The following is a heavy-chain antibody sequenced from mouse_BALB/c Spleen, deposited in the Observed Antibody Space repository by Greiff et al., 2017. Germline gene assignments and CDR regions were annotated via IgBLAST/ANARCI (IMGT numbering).Heavy chain of an antibody. Sequence: VQLQQSGAELSKPGASVKMSCKASGYTFTSYWMHWVKQRPGQGLEWIGYINPSTGYTEYNQKFKDKATLTADKSSSTAYMQLSSLTSEDSAVYYCARDGLGYAMDYWGQGTSVTVSS. CDR3: ARDGLGYAMDY. J-gene: IGHJ4*01. CDR1: GYTFTSYW. CDR2: INPSTGYT. D-gene: IGHD4-1*01. V-gene: IGHV1-7*01.